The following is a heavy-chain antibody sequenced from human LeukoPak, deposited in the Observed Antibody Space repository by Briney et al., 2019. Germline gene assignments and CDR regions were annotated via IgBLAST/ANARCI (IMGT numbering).Heavy chain of an antibody. CDR2: ISDSGGT. J-gene: IGHJ4*02. CDR3: ARARRYNTKWPPYYFDY. D-gene: IGHD1-14*01. V-gene: IGHV4-59*01. Sequence: SETLSLTCTVSGGSIGGYYWSWIRQPPGKGLDWIGYISDSGGTNYNPSLKSRVTISVDTSKNQLSLKLSSVTAADTAVYYCARARRYNTKWPPYYFDYWGQGALVTVSS. CDR1: GGSIGGYY.